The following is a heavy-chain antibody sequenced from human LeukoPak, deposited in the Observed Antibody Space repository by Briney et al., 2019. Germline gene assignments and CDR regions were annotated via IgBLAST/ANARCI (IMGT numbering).Heavy chain of an antibody. Sequence: SETLSLTCTVSGGPISSSSSYWGWIRQPPGKGLEWIGTISYSGSTYYNPSLKSRVTISVDTSKNQFSLKLSSVTAADTAVYYCARRITMVRGLDYWGQGTLVTVSS. D-gene: IGHD3-10*01. CDR3: ARRITMVRGLDY. CDR2: ISYSGST. CDR1: GGPISSSSSY. V-gene: IGHV4-39*07. J-gene: IGHJ4*02.